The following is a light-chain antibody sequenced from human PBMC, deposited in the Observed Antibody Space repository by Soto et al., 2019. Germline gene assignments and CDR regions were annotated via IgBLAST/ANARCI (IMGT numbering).Light chain of an antibody. V-gene: IGLV1-51*01. CDR2: DNY. CDR3: GTRDSTSTFVV. Sequence: QSVLTQPPSVSAAPGQKVTISCSGSTSNIGSNSVSWYQQFPGQTPRLLIYDNYERPSGIPDRFSASKTGTSATLGITGLQAGDEADYFCGTRDSTSTFVVFGGG. CDR1: TSNIGSNS. J-gene: IGLJ2*01.